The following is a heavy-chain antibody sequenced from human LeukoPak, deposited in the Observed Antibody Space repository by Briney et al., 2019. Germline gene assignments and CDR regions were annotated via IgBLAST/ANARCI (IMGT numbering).Heavy chain of an antibody. Sequence: ASVKVSCKASGYTFTSYGINWLRQAPGQGLEWMGRSSLNNVNKNYIEKLQGRVTMTTDTSTSTAHMELRSLRPDDTAVYYCARDQSPPNGGYSEGEVFDCWGQGTLVTVSS. J-gene: IGHJ4*02. CDR3: ARDQSPPNGGYSEGEVFDC. CDR2: SSLNNVNK. D-gene: IGHD5-12*01. V-gene: IGHV1-18*01. CDR1: GYTFTSYG.